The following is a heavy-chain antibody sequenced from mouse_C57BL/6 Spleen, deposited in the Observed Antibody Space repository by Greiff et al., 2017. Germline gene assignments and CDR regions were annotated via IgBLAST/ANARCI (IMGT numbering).Heavy chain of an antibody. CDR3: ARRDYSNFFDY. V-gene: IGHV1-54*01. J-gene: IGHJ2*01. CDR2: INPGSGGT. Sequence: VQLQQSGAVLVRPGTSVKVSCKASGYAFTNYLIEWVKQRPGQGLEWIGVINPGSGGTNYNEKFKGKATLTADKSSSTAYMQLSSLTSEDSAVYFCARRDYSNFFDYWGQGTTLTVSS. CDR1: GYAFTNYL. D-gene: IGHD2-5*01.